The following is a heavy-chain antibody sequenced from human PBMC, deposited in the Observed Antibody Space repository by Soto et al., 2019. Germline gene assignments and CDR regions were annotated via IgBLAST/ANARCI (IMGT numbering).Heavy chain of an antibody. D-gene: IGHD2-15*01. CDR1: GFTFSKYG. V-gene: IGHV3-33*01. CDR2: TWYDGSNE. CDR3: ARDCSGGSCYLFDL. J-gene: IGHJ5*02. Sequence: QVQLMESGGGVVQPGTSLRLSCAASGFTFSKYGMHWVRQAPGKGLEWVAVTWYDGSNEYYGESVKGRFTISRDNSKNMLYLQMNSLRAEDTAVYYCARDCSGGSCYLFDLWGQGTLVTVSS.